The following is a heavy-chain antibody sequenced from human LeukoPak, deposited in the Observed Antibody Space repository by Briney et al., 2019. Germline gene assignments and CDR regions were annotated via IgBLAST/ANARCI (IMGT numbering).Heavy chain of an antibody. CDR1: GFTFSSYA. CDR2: ISGSGGST. Sequence: QSGGSLRLSCAASGFTFSSYAMNWVRQAPGKGLEWVSAISGSGGSTYYADSVKGRFTISRDNSKNTLYLQMNSLRAEDTAVYYCAKAKPKNMVRGLIMRRESRYYFDYWGQGTLVTVSS. D-gene: IGHD3-10*01. CDR3: AKAKPKNMVRGLIMRRESRYYFDY. J-gene: IGHJ4*02. V-gene: IGHV3-23*01.